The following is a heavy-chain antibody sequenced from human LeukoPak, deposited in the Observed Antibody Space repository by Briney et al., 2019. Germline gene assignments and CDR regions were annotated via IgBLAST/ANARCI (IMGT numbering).Heavy chain of an antibody. CDR1: GGSFSDFS. CDR2: IIPLSGTT. CDR3: ATTGVGRWSFDH. J-gene: IGHJ4*02. D-gene: IGHD7-27*01. Sequence: RASVKVSCKASGGSFSDFSIAWLRQAPGQGLQWMGGIIPLSGTTNHAQNFPVRVTIIADKSTTTVYMELNDLTSEDTALYYCATTGVGRWSFDHWGQGTLVTVSS. V-gene: IGHV1-69*06.